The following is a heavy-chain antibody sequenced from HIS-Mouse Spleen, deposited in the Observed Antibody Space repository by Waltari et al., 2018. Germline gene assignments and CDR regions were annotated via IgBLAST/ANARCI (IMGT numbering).Heavy chain of an antibody. Sequence: QVQLQQWGAGLLKPSETLSLTCAVYGGSFSGYYWSWIRQPPGTGLEWIGEINHSGSTNYHPSLKSRVTISVDTSKNQFSLKLSSVTAADTAVYYCARVRNIVLMVYASRNWFDPWGQGTLVTVSS. V-gene: IGHV4-34*01. CDR1: GGSFSGYY. CDR2: INHSGST. CDR3: ARVRNIVLMVYASRNWFDP. J-gene: IGHJ5*02. D-gene: IGHD2-8*01.